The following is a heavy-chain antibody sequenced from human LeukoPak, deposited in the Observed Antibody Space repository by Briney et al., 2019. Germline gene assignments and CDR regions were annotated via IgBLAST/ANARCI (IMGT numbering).Heavy chain of an antibody. Sequence: SETPSLTCSVSGDSISTSSYYWGWIRQPPGKGLEWIGEISQSGSTNYNPSLKSRVNISLDTSENQFSLKLSSVTAADTAVYYCARALGAFDIWGQGTMVTVSS. V-gene: IGHV4-39*07. CDR2: ISQSGST. J-gene: IGHJ3*02. CDR3: ARALGAFDI. CDR1: GDSISTSSYY.